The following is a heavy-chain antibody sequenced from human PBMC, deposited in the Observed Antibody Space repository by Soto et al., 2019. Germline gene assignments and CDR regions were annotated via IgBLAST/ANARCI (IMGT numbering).Heavy chain of an antibody. CDR1: GDSISNSDFY. V-gene: IGHV4-39*01. CDR2: IYHTGTT. CDR3: ARRAAAGLVFDL. D-gene: IGHD6-25*01. J-gene: IGHJ5*02. Sequence: SSETLSLTCTVSGDSISNSDFYWAWIRQPPGKGLEWIGVIYHTGTTYNNPSLQSRVTMSVDTSTNQFSLKLASVTAGDSGVYFCARRAAAGLVFDLWGRGTLVTVSS.